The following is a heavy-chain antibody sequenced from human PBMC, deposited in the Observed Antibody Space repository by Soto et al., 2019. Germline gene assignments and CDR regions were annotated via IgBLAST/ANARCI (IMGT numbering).Heavy chain of an antibody. Sequence: QVHLVQSGAEVKKPGASVKVSCKASGYTFTSYGITWVRQAPGQGLEWMGWISAHNGNTDYAQKLQGRVIVTRDTSTSTAYMELRSLRSYDTAVDYCARGRDGDYWGQGALVTVSS. J-gene: IGHJ4*02. V-gene: IGHV1-18*01. CDR2: ISAHNGNT. CDR3: ARGRDGDY. CDR1: GYTFTSYG. D-gene: IGHD6-6*01.